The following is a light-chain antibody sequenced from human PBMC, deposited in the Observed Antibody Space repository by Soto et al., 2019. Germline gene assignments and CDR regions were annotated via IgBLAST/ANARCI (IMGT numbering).Light chain of an antibody. V-gene: IGKV2-28*01. CDR3: MQALETPLT. J-gene: IGKJ4*01. CDR2: LGS. Sequence: DIVMTQSPLSLPVTPGEPASISCRSSQSLLYSNGYNYLDWYLQKPGQSPQLLIFLGSNRASGIPDRFSGSGSGTDFTLTISRVETEDVGVYYCMQALETPLTLGGGTKVDI. CDR1: QSLLYSNGYNY.